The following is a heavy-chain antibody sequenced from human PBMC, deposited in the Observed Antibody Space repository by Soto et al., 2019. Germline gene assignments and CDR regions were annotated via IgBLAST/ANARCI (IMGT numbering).Heavy chain of an antibody. CDR1: GLTFSSFE. D-gene: IGHD5-18*01. J-gene: IGHJ6*02. Sequence: PGGSLRLSCADSGLTFSSFEMNWVRQAPGKGLEWVSYISSGGGGSIYYADSVKGRFTISRDNAKNSLYLQMNSLRAEDTAVYYCARAHPGYRYGQGAYYQYYAMDVWGQGTTVTVSS. V-gene: IGHV3-48*03. CDR3: ARAHPGYRYGQGAYYQYYAMDV. CDR2: ISSGGGGSI.